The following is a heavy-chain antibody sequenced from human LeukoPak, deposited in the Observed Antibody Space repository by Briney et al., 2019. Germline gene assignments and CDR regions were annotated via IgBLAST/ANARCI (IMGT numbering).Heavy chain of an antibody. CDR3: ARDRGNAFDI. D-gene: IGHD3-10*01. J-gene: IGHJ3*02. Sequence: QTPSLTCDISGDSVSSNSAAWNWIRQSPSRGLEWLGRTYYTSKWYNDYPISVESRITIKPDTSKNQFSLQLNSVTPEDTAVYYCARDRGNAFDIWGQGKIVSVPS. CDR2: TYYTSKWYN. CDR1: GDSVSSNSAA. V-gene: IGHV6-1*01.